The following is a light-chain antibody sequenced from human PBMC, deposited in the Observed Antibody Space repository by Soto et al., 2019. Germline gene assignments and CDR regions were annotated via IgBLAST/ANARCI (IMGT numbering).Light chain of an antibody. CDR2: AAS. Sequence: DIVMTQSPDSLAVSLGERATINCKSSHSVLYSSNNKNYLNWYQQKPGKAPNLLVYAASSLQSGVPSRFTGSGSGTDFTLTISSLQPEDFATYFCQQSYTTPITFGQGTRLEIK. CDR3: QQSYTTPIT. CDR1: HSVLYSSNNKNY. V-gene: IGKV4-1*01. J-gene: IGKJ5*01.